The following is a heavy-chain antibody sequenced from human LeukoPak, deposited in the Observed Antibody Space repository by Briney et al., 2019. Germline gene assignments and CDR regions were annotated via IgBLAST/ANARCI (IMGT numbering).Heavy chain of an antibody. D-gene: IGHD2-15*01. CDR3: ANSAGSY. Sequence: GGSLRLSCAASGFTFSSYAMTWVRQAPGKGLEWVSDISVSGGNTYYADSVQGRFIISRDNSKNTLNLQMNSLRVEDTAVYYCANSAGSYWGQGTLVTVSS. CDR1: GFTFSSYA. CDR2: ISVSGGNT. J-gene: IGHJ4*02. V-gene: IGHV3-23*01.